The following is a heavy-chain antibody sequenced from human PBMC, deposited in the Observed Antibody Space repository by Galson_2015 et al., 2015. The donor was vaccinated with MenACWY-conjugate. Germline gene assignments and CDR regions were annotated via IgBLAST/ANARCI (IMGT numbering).Heavy chain of an antibody. CDR1: GFTFSSYA. J-gene: IGHJ4*02. CDR3: GRDRYYYGSGSSSVDS. V-gene: IGHV3-30*04. CDR2: ISYHGTNK. Sequence: GFTFSSYAMHWVRQAPGKGLEWVAVISYHGTNKYYADSVKGRFSISRDSSNDMLSLQMNSLTPEDTAVYYCGRDRYYYGSGSSSVDSWGQGTLVTVSS. D-gene: IGHD3-10*01.